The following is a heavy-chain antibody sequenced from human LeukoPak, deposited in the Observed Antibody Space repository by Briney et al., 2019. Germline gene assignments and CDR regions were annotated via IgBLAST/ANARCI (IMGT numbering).Heavy chain of an antibody. CDR2: NYTSGNT. CDR1: GGSINNYY. Sequence: AETLSLTCTVSGGSINNYYWSWIRQPAGKGLEWIGRNYTSGNTNYNPSLKSRVTVSVDTFKNEFSLKLNSVTAADTAVYYCARDCSTTSCRALFDYWGQGTLVTVSS. V-gene: IGHV4-4*07. J-gene: IGHJ4*02. D-gene: IGHD2-2*01. CDR3: ARDCSTTSCRALFDY.